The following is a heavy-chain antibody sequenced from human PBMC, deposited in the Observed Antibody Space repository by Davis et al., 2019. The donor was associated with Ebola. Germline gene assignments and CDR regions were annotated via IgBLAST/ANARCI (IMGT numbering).Heavy chain of an antibody. CDR1: GGTFSSYT. V-gene: IGHV1-69*02. CDR2: IIPILGIA. CDR3: ARVWNDYGSGSYYDY. Sequence: SVKVSCKASGGTFSSYTISWVRQAPGQGLEWMGRIIPILGIANYAQKFQERVTITRDMSTSTAYMELSSLRSEDTAVYYCARVWNDYGSGSYYDYWGQGILVTVSS. D-gene: IGHD3-10*01. J-gene: IGHJ4*02.